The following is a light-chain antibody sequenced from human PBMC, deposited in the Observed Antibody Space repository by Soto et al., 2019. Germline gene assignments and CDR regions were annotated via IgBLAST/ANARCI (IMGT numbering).Light chain of an antibody. CDR2: DAS. CDR1: QSVGSY. V-gene: IGKV3-11*01. Sequence: EIVLTQSPATLSLSPGERATLSCRASQSVGSYLAWYQQRPGQAPRLFIYDASNRATGIPARFSGSGSGTDFTLTISRLEPEDFAVYYCQQRSNWPLTFGGGTKVDIK. J-gene: IGKJ4*01. CDR3: QQRSNWPLT.